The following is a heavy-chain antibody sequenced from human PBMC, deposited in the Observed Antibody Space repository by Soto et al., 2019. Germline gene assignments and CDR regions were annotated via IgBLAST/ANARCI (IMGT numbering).Heavy chain of an antibody. J-gene: IGHJ3*02. CDR3: ARSTYGDYVYDAFDI. CDR1: GGSISSYY. V-gene: IGHV4-59*01. D-gene: IGHD4-17*01. Sequence: SETLSLTCTVSGGSISSYYWSWIRQPPGKGLEWIGYIYYSGSTNYNPSLKSRVTISVDTSKNQFSLKLSSVPAADTAVYYCARSTYGDYVYDAFDIWGQGTMVTVSS. CDR2: IYYSGST.